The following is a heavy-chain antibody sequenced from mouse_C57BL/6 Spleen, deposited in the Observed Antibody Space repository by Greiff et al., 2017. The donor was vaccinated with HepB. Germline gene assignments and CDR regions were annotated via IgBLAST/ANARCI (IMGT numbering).Heavy chain of an antibody. V-gene: IGHV1-52*01. CDR1: GYTFTSYW. CDR2: IDPSDSET. J-gene: IGHJ2*01. CDR3: ASGGSSGYLY. D-gene: IGHD3-2*02. Sequence: QVQLKQPGAELVRPGSSVKLSCKASGYTFTSYWMHWVKQRPIQGLEWIGNIDPSDSETHYNQKFKDKATLTVDKSSSTAYMQLSSLTSEDSAVYYCASGGSSGYLYWGQGTTLTVSS.